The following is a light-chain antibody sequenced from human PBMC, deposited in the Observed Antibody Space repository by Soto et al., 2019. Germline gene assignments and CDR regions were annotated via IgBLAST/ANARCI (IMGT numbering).Light chain of an antibody. J-gene: IGKJ4*01. CDR2: DSS. CDR3: QQGSNWPLT. V-gene: IGKV3-11*01. CDR1: QSVSSY. Sequence: EIVLTQSPATLSLSPGERATLSCRASQSVSSYLAGHQQKPGQAPRLLIYDSSNRATGIPARFSGSGSGTDFTLTISSLEPEDFAVYSCQQGSNWPLTFGGGTKVEIK.